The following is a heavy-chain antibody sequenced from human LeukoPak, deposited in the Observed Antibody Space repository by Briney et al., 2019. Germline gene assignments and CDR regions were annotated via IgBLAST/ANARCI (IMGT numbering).Heavy chain of an antibody. CDR2: IIPMFGTA. Sequence: GASVKVSCKASGGTFSSYAISWVRQAPGQGLEWMGGIIPMFGTANYAQKFQGRVTITADESTSTAYMELSSLRSEDTAVYYCASPYLVTGYAFDIWGQGTMVTVSS. CDR3: ASPYLVTGYAFDI. V-gene: IGHV1-69*13. D-gene: IGHD4-23*01. CDR1: GGTFSSYA. J-gene: IGHJ3*02.